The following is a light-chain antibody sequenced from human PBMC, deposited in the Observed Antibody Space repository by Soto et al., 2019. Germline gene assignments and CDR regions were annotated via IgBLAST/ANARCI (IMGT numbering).Light chain of an antibody. CDR2: DAS. J-gene: IGKJ4*01. V-gene: IGKV1-33*01. Sequence: DIQMTQSPSSLSASVGDRVTITCQASQDISSYLNWFQQKPGKAPNLLIFDASKLQTGVPSRFSGSGSGIDFTFTISGLQPEDIATYYCQQYDNLLAPTFGGGTRVDI. CDR3: QQYDNLLAPT. CDR1: QDISSY.